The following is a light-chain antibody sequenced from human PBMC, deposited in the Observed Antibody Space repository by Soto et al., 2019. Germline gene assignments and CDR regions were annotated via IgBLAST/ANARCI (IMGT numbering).Light chain of an antibody. J-gene: IGLJ3*02. CDR1: SSDVGGYNY. CDR3: CSYANTTTV. CDR2: EGS. V-gene: IGLV2-8*01. Sequence: QSALTQPPSASGSPGQSVTISCTGTSSDVGGYNYVSWYQQYPGKAPKLIIYEGSKRPPGVSNRFSGSKSDNTASLTISGLQAEDEADYYCCSYANTTTVFGGGTKVTVL.